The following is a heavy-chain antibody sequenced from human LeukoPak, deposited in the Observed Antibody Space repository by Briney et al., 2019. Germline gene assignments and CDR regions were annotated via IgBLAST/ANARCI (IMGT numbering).Heavy chain of an antibody. V-gene: IGHV4-34*01. D-gene: IGHD3-22*01. CDR1: GGSFSGYY. CDR3: ARGFRQWLLLRLDASDI. J-gene: IGHJ3*02. Sequence: ASETLSLTCAVYGGSFSGYYWSWIRQPPGKGLEWIGEINHSGSTNYNPSLKSRVTISVDTSKNQFSLKLSSVTAADTAVYYCARGFRQWLLLRLDASDIWGQGTMVTVSS. CDR2: INHSGST.